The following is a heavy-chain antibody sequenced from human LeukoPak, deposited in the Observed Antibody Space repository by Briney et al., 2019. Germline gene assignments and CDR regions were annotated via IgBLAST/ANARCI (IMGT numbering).Heavy chain of an antibody. CDR3: ARLVLGPYYFDY. J-gene: IGHJ4*02. CDR1: GYSFTSYW. CDR2: IYPGDSDT. D-gene: IGHD3-10*01. Sequence: GESLKISCEGSGYSFTSYWIAWVRQMPGKGLEWMGIIYPGDSDTRYSPSFQGQVTISADKSISTAYLQWSSLKASNTAIYYCARLVLGPYYFDYWGQGTLVTVSS. V-gene: IGHV5-51*01.